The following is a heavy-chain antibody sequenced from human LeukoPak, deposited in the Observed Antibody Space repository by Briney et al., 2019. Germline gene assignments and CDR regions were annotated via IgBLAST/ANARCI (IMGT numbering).Heavy chain of an antibody. Sequence: PGGSLRLSCAASGFTFSDCYMSWIRQAPGKGLEWVSSISSSSSYIYYADSVKGRFTISRDNAKNSLYLQMNSLRAEDTAVYYCARCLYYDSSGFIGYWGQGTLVTVSS. CDR1: GFTFSDCY. V-gene: IGHV3-11*06. CDR3: ARCLYYDSSGFIGY. J-gene: IGHJ4*02. D-gene: IGHD3-22*01. CDR2: ISSSSSYI.